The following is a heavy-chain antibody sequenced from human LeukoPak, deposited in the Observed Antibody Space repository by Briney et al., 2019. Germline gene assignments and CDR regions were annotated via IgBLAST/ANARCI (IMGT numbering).Heavy chain of an antibody. CDR1: GFTVSSNY. D-gene: IGHD4-17*01. Sequence: GGSLRLSCAASGFTVSSNYMSWVRQAPGKGLEWASVIYSGGSTYYADSVKGRFTISRDNSKNTLYLQMNSLRAEDTAVYYCARGSEKYGDYAHFDYWGQGTLVTVSS. CDR2: IYSGGST. CDR3: ARGSEKYGDYAHFDY. J-gene: IGHJ4*02. V-gene: IGHV3-53*01.